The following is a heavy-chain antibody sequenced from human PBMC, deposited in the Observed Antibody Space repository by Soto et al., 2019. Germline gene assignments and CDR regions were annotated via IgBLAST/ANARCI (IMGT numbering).Heavy chain of an antibody. CDR2: TSYSGNT. CDR1: GGSVSSYQ. CDR3: ARDGVGPFDY. J-gene: IGHJ4*02. D-gene: IGHD1-26*01. Sequence: SETMSLTCTISGGSVSSYQWSWIRQPPGKGLEWIGLTSYSGNTVYNPSLKSRVAFSVDTSKNHFSLTLASVTAADTAVYYCARDGVGPFDYWGQGTLVTVSS. V-gene: IGHV4-59*02.